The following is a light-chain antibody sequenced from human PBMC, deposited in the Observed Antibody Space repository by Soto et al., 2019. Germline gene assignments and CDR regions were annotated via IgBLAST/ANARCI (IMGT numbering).Light chain of an antibody. CDR3: QQYNNWPLT. Sequence: EIVLTQSPDTLSLSPGERATLSCWASHSVTTHLAWFQQRPGQTPRLLIYRTSNRATGIPARFSGSGSGTDFTLTISSLQSEDFAVYYCQQYNNWPLTFGQGTRLEIK. V-gene: IGKV3D-15*01. J-gene: IGKJ5*01. CDR1: HSVTTH. CDR2: RTS.